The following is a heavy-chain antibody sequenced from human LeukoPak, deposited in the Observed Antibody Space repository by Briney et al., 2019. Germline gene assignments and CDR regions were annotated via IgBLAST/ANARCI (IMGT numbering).Heavy chain of an antibody. CDR3: VKKTQLERRNFDY. CDR2: ISGSGGNT. V-gene: IGHV3-23*01. CDR1: VFTFSIYG. Sequence: GGSLRLSCAASVFTFSIYGMSWVRQAPGKGLEWVSGISGSGGNTYYADSVRGRFTIPRDNSKNTLYLQMTSLRAEDTAVYYCVKKTQLERRNFDYWGQGTLVTVSS. J-gene: IGHJ4*02. D-gene: IGHD1-1*01.